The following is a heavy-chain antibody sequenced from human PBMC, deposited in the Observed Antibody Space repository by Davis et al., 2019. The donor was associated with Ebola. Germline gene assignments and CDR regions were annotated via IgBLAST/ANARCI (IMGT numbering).Heavy chain of an antibody. CDR1: GGSIRSDY. CDR3: VRDGPGSGYDFDF. CDR2: IHHSGET. J-gene: IGHJ4*02. D-gene: IGHD5-12*01. V-gene: IGHV4-59*01. Sequence: SETLSLTCTVSGGSIRSDYWSWVRQPPGRGLEWIAYIHHSGETKQNPSLKGRVTISINTSKNQFSLKLSSVTAADTAVYYCVRDGPGSGYDFDFWGQGTLVTVSS.